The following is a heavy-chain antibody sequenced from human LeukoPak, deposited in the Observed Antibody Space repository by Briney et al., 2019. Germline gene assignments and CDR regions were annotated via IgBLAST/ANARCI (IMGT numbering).Heavy chain of an antibody. J-gene: IGHJ4*02. Sequence: KPGGSLRLSCAASGFTFTSYTINWVRQAPGKGLEWVSSISSSNYISYAASVKGRFTISRDNAKNLVSLQLNSLRAEDTAVYYCARDISVMAFDCWGQGTLVTVSS. D-gene: IGHD5-24*01. CDR2: ISSSNYI. CDR3: ARDISVMAFDC. CDR1: GFTFTSYT. V-gene: IGHV3-21*01.